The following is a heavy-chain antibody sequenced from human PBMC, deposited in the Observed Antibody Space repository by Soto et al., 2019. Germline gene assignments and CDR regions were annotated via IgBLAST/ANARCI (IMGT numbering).Heavy chain of an antibody. J-gene: IGHJ6*03. D-gene: IGHD6-19*01. CDR1: GYTFTSYD. CDR3: ASNGGSGWEGYYYMDV. Sequence: ASVKVSCKASGYTFTSYDFNWVRQATGQGLEWMGWMNPNSGNTGYAQKFQGRVTMTRNTSISTAYMDLSSLRSEDTAVYYCASNGGSGWEGYYYMDVWGKGTTVTVSS. CDR2: MNPNSGNT. V-gene: IGHV1-8*01.